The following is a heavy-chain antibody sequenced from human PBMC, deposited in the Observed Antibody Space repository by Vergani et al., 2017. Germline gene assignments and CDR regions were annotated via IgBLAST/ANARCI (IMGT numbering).Heavy chain of an antibody. CDR2: SNSDGDST. Sequence: EVQLVESGGGLVQPGGSLRLSCTASGFTFSNYWMQWVRHAPGKGLLWVSRSNSDGDSTSYADSVKGRFTISRDNAKNTLYLQMDSLRAEDTAVYYCARDGWELLDYFYYMDVWVKGTTVTVSS. CDR3: ARDGWELLDYFYYMDV. CDR1: GFTFSNYW. J-gene: IGHJ6*03. D-gene: IGHD1-26*01. V-gene: IGHV3-74*01.